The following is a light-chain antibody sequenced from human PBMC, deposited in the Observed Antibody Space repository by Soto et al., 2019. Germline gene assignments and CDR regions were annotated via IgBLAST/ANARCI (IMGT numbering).Light chain of an antibody. CDR1: SSDVDGYKF. CDR2: DVS. V-gene: IGLV2-14*01. CDR3: SSYTSSTTLV. Sequence: QSALTQPASVSGSPGQSITISCTRSSSDVDGYKFVSWYQLHPGKVPKLMIYDVSHRPSGVSDRFSGSNSGNTASLTISGLHAEDEADYYCSSYTSSTTLVFGTGTKLTVL. J-gene: IGLJ1*01.